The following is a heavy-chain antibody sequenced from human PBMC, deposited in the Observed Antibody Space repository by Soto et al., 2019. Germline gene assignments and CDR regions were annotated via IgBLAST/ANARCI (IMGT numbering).Heavy chain of an antibody. CDR1: GFTFSSYA. CDR3: AKDRLFDYDSSGPPDWFDP. Sequence: EVQLLESGGGLVQPGGSLRLSCAASGFTFSSYAMSWVRQAPGKGLEWVSAISGSGGSTYYADSVKGLFTISRDNSKNTLYLQMNSLRAEDTAVYYCAKDRLFDYDSSGPPDWFDPWGQGTLVTVSS. CDR2: ISGSGGST. D-gene: IGHD3-22*01. J-gene: IGHJ5*02. V-gene: IGHV3-23*01.